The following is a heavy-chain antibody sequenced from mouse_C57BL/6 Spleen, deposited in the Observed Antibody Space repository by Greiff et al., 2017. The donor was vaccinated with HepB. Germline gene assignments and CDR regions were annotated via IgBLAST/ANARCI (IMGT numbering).Heavy chain of an antibody. J-gene: IGHJ4*01. Sequence: QVQLQQPGAELVKPGASVKLSCKASGYTFTSYWMHWVKQGPGQGLEWIGMIHPNSGSTNYNEKFKSKATLTVDKSSSTAYMQLRSLTSEDSAVYYWARSNWDSAMDYWGQGTSVTVSS. CDR1: GYTFTSYW. CDR2: IHPNSGST. D-gene: IGHD4-1*02. CDR3: ARSNWDSAMDY. V-gene: IGHV1-64*01.